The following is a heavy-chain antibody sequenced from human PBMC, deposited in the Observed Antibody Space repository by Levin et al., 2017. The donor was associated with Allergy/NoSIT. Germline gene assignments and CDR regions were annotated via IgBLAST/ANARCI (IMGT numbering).Heavy chain of an antibody. CDR2: IRSKAYGGTT. CDR3: TREAAAALQH. J-gene: IGHJ1*01. Sequence: GESLKISCPASGFTFGDYAMSWFRQAPGKGLEWVGFIRSKAYGGTTEYAASVKGRFTISRDDSKSIAYLQMNSLKTEDTAVYYCTREAAAALQHWGQGTLVTVSS. D-gene: IGHD2-15*01. CDR1: GFTFGDYA. V-gene: IGHV3-49*03.